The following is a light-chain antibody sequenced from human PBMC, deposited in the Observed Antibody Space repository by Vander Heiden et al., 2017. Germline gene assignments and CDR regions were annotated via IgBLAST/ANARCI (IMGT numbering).Light chain of an antibody. J-gene: IGKJ4*01. Sequence: IQLTQPPSSLSSPVVVRVTIPCLASQGIMSYLAWYQQKPGKAPKVLIYAASTLQSGVPARFGGSGSGTDFTLTISSLQPEDFATYYCQQLSSYPLTFGGGTKVEIK. CDR1: QGIMSY. CDR3: QQLSSYPLT. CDR2: AAS. V-gene: IGKV1-9*01.